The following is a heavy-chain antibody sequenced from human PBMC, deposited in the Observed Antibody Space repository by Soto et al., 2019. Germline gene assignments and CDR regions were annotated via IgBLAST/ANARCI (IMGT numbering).Heavy chain of an antibody. V-gene: IGHV4-59*01. CDR1: GGSISSYY. D-gene: IGHD6-19*01. J-gene: IGHJ3*02. Sequence: SETLSLTCTVSGGSISSYYWSWIRQPPGKGLEWIGYIYYSGSTNYSPSLKSRVTISVDTSKNQFSLKLSSVTAADTAVYYCSGPIAVAGTGAFDIWGQGTMVTVSS. CDR3: SGPIAVAGTGAFDI. CDR2: IYYSGST.